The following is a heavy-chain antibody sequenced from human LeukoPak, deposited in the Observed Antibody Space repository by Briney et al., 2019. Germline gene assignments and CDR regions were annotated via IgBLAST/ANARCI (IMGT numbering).Heavy chain of an antibody. D-gene: IGHD6-19*01. CDR3: ARRSSGWQYYYYYYYMDV. Sequence: GESLKISCKGSGYSFTSYWIGWVRQMPGKGLEWMGIIYPGDSDTRYSPSFQGQVTISADKSISTAYLQWSSLKASDTAMYYCARRSSGWQYYYYYYYMDVWGKGTTVTVSS. J-gene: IGHJ6*03. CDR1: GYSFTSYW. V-gene: IGHV5-51*01. CDR2: IYPGDSDT.